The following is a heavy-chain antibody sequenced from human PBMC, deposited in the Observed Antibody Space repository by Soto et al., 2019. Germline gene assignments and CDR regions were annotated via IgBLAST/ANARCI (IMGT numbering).Heavy chain of an antibody. Sequence: PSETLSLTFAVSGYSISTGFNWTWIRQSPSKGLEWIGEINHWRSTNYNPSLQSRVIISVDTSKSQFSLNLNSVTAADTAVYYCARGAWDDSSGYYYFDSWGQGTPVTVSS. D-gene: IGHD3-22*01. CDR2: INHWRST. CDR1: GYSISTGFN. V-gene: IGHV4-34*01. CDR3: ARGAWDDSSGYYYFDS. J-gene: IGHJ4*02.